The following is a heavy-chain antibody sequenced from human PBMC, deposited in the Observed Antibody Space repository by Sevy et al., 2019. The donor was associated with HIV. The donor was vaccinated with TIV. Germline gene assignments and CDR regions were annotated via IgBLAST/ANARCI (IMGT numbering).Heavy chain of an antibody. Sequence: GGSLRLSCTATGFTFSDYYMSWIRQAPGNGLEWVSYVSRSGSTIFYADSVKGRFTISRDNANNSLYLQMSSLRAEDTAVYYCARSPPLVAAKGDYYYYGMDVSGQGTSVTVSS. D-gene: IGHD3-10*01. CDR3: ARSPPLVAAKGDYYYYGMDV. J-gene: IGHJ6*02. CDR2: VSRSGSTI. V-gene: IGHV3-11*01. CDR1: GFTFSDYY.